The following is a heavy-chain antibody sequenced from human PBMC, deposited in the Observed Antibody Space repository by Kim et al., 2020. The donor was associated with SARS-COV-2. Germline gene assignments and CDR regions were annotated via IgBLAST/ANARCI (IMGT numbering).Heavy chain of an antibody. CDR2: IYHSGST. CDR1: GGSISSSNW. D-gene: IGHD4-17*01. J-gene: IGHJ6*02. Sequence: SETLSLTCAVSGGSISSSNWWSWVRQPPGKGLEWIGEIYHSGSTNYNPSLKSRVTISVDKSKNQFSLKLSSVTAADTAVYYCARGTVRDYGDYRNYYYYGMDVWGQGTTVTVSS. CDR3: ARGTVRDYGDYRNYYYYGMDV. V-gene: IGHV4-4*02.